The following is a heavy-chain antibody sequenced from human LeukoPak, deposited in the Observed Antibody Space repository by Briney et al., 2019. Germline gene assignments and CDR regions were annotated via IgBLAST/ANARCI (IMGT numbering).Heavy chain of an antibody. J-gene: IGHJ4*02. CDR2: IRSKAYGGTT. V-gene: IGHV3-49*03. CDR1: GFTFSSYW. CDR3: TRDCSSTSCQNDY. Sequence: PGGSLRLSCAASGFTFSSYWMSWFRQAPGKGLEWVGFIRSKAYGGTTEYAASVKGRFTISRDDSKSIAYLQMNSLKTEDTAVYYCTRDCSSTSCQNDYWGQGTLVTVSS. D-gene: IGHD2-2*01.